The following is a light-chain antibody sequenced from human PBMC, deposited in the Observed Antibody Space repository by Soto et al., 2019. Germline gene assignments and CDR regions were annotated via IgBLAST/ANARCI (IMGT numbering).Light chain of an antibody. CDR1: QSVSSN. CDR3: QQYGSSGT. V-gene: IGKV3-20*01. CDR2: GAS. J-gene: IGKJ1*01. Sequence: EIVMTQSPATLSVYPGERATLFCRASQSVSSNLAWYQQKPGQAPRLLIYGASNRATGIPDRFSGSGSGTDFTLTISRLEPEDFAVYYCQQYGSSGTFGQGTKVDNK.